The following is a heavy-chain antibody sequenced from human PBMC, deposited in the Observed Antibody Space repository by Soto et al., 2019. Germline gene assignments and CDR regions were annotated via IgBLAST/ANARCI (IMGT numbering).Heavy chain of an antibody. CDR3: ARGCARGGSCYYYYYGMDV. Sequence: PGESLKISCKGSGYSFTSYWIGWVRQMPGKGLEWMGIIYPGDSDTRYNPSFQGQVTISADKSITTAYLQWSSMKASDTAMYYCARGCARGGSCYYYYYGMDVWGQGTTVTVSS. D-gene: IGHD2-15*01. CDR1: GYSFTSYW. CDR2: IYPGDSDT. J-gene: IGHJ6*02. V-gene: IGHV5-51*01.